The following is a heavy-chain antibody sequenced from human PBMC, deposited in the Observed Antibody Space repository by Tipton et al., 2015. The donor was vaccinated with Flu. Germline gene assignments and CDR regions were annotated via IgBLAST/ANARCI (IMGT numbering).Heavy chain of an antibody. V-gene: IGHV3-66*02. CDR3: ATLGNSGTDGFDI. Sequence: SLRLSCAASGFTVSSKYMGWVRQAPGKGLQWVSVIYRGGTTYVADSVKGRCTISRDNSKNTLYLQWNSLTTEDTAVYYCATLGNSGTDGFDIWGQGTIVIISS. J-gene: IGHJ3*02. CDR1: GFTVSSKY. CDR2: IYRGGTT. D-gene: IGHD5-12*01.